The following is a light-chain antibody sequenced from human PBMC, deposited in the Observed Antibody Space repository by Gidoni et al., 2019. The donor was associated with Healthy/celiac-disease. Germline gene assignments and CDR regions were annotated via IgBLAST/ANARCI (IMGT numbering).Light chain of an antibody. CDR3: QQYHNWSWT. CDR2: VAS. J-gene: IGKJ1*01. V-gene: IGKV3-15*01. Sequence: EVVMPQSTATLAVSTGERATLSCRASQSVSSNLGWYQQKPGQAPRLLIDVASTRATGIPARFSGSGSGIEFTPTISTLQSEDVAVYYCQQYHNWSWTFGQGTKVEIK. CDR1: QSVSSN.